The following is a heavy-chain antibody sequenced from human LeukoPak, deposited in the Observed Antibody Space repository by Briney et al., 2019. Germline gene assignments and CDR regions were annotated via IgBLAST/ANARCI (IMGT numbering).Heavy chain of an antibody. D-gene: IGHD1-26*01. CDR1: GFTFSSYG. CDR3: VRVRRSFPNNNFDY. Sequence: GGSLRLSCAASGFTFSSYGMTWVRQAPGKGLEWVSGISGSGGSTSYADSVEGRFTISRDNSKNTLYLQMNSLRVEDTAVHYCVRVRRSFPNNNFDYWGQGTLVTVSS. V-gene: IGHV3-23*01. J-gene: IGHJ4*02. CDR2: ISGSGGST.